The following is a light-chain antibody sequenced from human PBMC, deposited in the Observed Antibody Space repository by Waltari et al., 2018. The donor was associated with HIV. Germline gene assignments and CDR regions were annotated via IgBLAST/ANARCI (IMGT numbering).Light chain of an antibody. CDR3: QHLNSYPPFT. V-gene: IGKV1-9*01. J-gene: IGKJ3*01. CDR1: QAISSN. CDR2: AAS. Sequence: DIQLTQSPSFMSASVGDRVTFTCRASQAISSNLAWYQQKPGQTQTLLIFAASSLPSGVPARFGGSGSGTAFTLTIRSLQPEDVATYYFQHLNSYPPFTFCLGTTVD.